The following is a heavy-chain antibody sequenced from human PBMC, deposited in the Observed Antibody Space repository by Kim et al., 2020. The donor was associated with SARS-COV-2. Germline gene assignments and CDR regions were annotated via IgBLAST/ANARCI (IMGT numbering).Heavy chain of an antibody. CDR2: IWYDGSNK. CDR1: GFSLSNYG. D-gene: IGHD3-3*01. Sequence: GSLRLSCAVSGFSLSNYGMHWVRQAPGKGLQWVAVIWYDGSNKYYADSVKGRFTISRDTSKNTLYLQMNSLRAEDTALYYCARDGGYGMDVWGQGTTVTVSS. CDR3: ARDGGYGMDV. V-gene: IGHV3-33*01. J-gene: IGHJ6*02.